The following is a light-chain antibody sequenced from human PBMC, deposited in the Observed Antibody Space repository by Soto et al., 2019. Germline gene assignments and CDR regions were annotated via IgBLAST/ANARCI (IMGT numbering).Light chain of an antibody. CDR1: QTISSW. CDR3: QHYNSYSEA. Sequence: DIPMTHYPSTLSGSVGERLRIXCRASQTISSWLAWYQQKPGKAPKLLIYKASTLKSGVPSRFSGSGSGTEFTLTISSLQPDDFATYYCQHYNSYSEAFGQGTKVDI. J-gene: IGKJ1*01. V-gene: IGKV1-5*03. CDR2: KAS.